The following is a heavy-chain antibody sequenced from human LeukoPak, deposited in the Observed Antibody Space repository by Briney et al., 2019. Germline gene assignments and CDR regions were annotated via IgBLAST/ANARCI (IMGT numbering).Heavy chain of an antibody. J-gene: IGHJ4*02. D-gene: IGHD6-13*01. CDR2: IFHGVTT. V-gene: IGHV4-38-2*02. CDR3: ARDATIAAPLMS. Sequence: KSSETLSLTCTVSGSSINTPYYWAWIRQPPGEGLEWIGNIFHGVTTFYNPSLMNRVAISVDTSKNQFSLKLTSVTAADTAVYYCARDATIAAPLMSWGQGTLVTVSS. CDR1: GSSINTPYY.